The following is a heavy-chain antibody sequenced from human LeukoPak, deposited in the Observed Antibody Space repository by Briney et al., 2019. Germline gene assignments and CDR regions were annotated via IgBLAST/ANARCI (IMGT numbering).Heavy chain of an antibody. J-gene: IGHJ4*02. Sequence: GGSLRLSCAASGFTFSSYWMSWVRQAPGKGLEWVANIKQDGSEKYYVDSVKGRFTISRDNAKNSLYLQMNSLRAEDTAVYYCARRQGSYFDTSGYYYGWGQGTLVTISS. V-gene: IGHV3-7*01. D-gene: IGHD3-22*01. CDR3: ARRQGSYFDTSGYYYG. CDR1: GFTFSSYW. CDR2: IKQDGSEK.